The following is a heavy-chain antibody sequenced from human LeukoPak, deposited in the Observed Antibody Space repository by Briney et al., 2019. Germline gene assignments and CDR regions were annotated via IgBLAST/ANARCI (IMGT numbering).Heavy chain of an antibody. CDR1: GGSISGYY. CDR3: ARPGIAATGAFDC. Sequence: MTSETLSLTCTVSGGSISGYYWSWIRQPPGKGLEWIGFVYDTGSTNYNPSLRGRITISVDTSKNQFSLRLISVTAADTAVYFCARPGIAATGAFDCWGQGTLVTVSS. V-gene: IGHV4-59*01. J-gene: IGHJ4*02. CDR2: VYDTGST. D-gene: IGHD6-13*01.